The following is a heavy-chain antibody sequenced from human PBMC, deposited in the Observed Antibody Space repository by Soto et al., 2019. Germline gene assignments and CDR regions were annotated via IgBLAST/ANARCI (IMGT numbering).Heavy chain of an antibody. J-gene: IGHJ6*02. Sequence: GGSLRLSCAASGFTFSGSAMHWVRQASGKGLEWVSYISTSSATIYYADSVKGRFTISRDNSKSTLYLQMNSLRAEDTALYYCAKGRSYYYYYGVDVWGQGTTVTVSS. CDR3: AKGRSYYYYYGVDV. CDR2: ISTSSATI. V-gene: IGHV3-23*01. CDR1: GFTFSGSA.